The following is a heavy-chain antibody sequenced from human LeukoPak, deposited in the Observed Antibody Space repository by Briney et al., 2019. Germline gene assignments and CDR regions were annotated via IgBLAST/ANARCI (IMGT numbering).Heavy chain of an antibody. D-gene: IGHD5-18*01. Sequence: ASVKVSCKASGYTFTSYYMHWVRQAPGQGLEWMGIINPNGGSTSYAQKFQGRVTMTRDTSTSTVYMELSSLRSEDTAVYYCARGEPQYYSYGSSNRDYWGQGTLVTVSS. CDR2: INPNGGST. CDR1: GYTFTSYY. CDR3: ARGEPQYYSYGSSNRDY. V-gene: IGHV1-46*01. J-gene: IGHJ4*02.